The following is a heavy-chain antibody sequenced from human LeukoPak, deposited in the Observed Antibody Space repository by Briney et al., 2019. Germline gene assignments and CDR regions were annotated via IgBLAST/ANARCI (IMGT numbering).Heavy chain of an antibody. CDR2: IDDSGNT. CDR3: ARVGSPIAARVTQNYYMDV. V-gene: IGHV4-34*01. Sequence: SETLSLTCTVSGGSISSYYWSWIRQPPGKGLEWIGEIDDSGNTNYSPSLELESRITISVDTSKNQFSLQVNSVTAADTAVYYCARVGSPIAARVTQNYYMDVWGKGTTVTVSS. J-gene: IGHJ6*03. D-gene: IGHD6-6*01. CDR1: GGSISSYY.